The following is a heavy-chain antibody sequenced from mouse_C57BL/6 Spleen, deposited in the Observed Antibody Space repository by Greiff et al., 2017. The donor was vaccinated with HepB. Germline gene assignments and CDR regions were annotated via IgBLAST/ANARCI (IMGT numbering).Heavy chain of an antibody. CDR2: INPSSGYT. Sequence: QVHVKQSGAELAKPGASVKLSCKASGYTFTSYWMHWVKQRPGQGLEWIGYINPSSGYTKYNQKFKDKATLTADKSSSTAYMQLSSLTYEDSAVYYCARAPSTTVVASDWYFDVWGTGTTVTVSS. J-gene: IGHJ1*03. CDR1: GYTFTSYW. CDR3: ARAPSTTVVASDWYFDV. D-gene: IGHD1-1*01. V-gene: IGHV1-7*01.